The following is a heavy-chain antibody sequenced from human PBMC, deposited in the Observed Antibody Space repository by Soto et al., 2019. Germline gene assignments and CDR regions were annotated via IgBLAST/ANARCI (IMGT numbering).Heavy chain of an antibody. D-gene: IGHD6-19*01. CDR2: IYYSGST. J-gene: IGHJ1*01. CDR1: GGSISSSSYY. V-gene: IGHV4-39*01. Sequence: PSETLSLTCTVSGGSISSSSYYWGWIRQPPGKGLEWIGSIYYSGSTYYNPSLKSRVTISVDTSKNQFSLKLSSVTAADTAVYYCARQRGSSGWYVAEYFQHWGQGTLVTVSS. CDR3: ARQRGSSGWYVAEYFQH.